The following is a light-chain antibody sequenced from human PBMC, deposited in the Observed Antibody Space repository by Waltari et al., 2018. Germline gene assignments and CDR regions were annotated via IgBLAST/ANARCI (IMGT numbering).Light chain of an antibody. J-gene: IGLJ1*01. V-gene: IGLV2-14*01. CDR2: EVS. CDR1: DRDVGAYDF. CDR3: SSYTTSSAPGV. Sequence: QSALTQPASVSGSPGQSNTISCSGTDRDVGAYDFVSWYQQHPGKAPHLIIYEVSNRPSGISNRFSASKSGNTASLTISGLQAEDEADYYCSSYTTSSAPGVFGTGTRVTVL.